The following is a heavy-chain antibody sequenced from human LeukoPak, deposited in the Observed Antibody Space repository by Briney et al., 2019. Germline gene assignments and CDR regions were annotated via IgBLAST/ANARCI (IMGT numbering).Heavy chain of an antibody. CDR2: IRYDGSTK. V-gene: IGHV3-30*02. D-gene: IGHD4-17*01. Sequence: GGSLRLSCAASGFTVSSNYMSWVRQAPGKGLEWVAFIRYDGSTKFYTDSVKGRFAISRDNSKNTLSLQMNSLRTEDTAVYYCAALHTGTFVDYWGQGTLVTVSS. CDR1: GFTVSSNY. CDR3: AALHTGTFVDY. J-gene: IGHJ4*02.